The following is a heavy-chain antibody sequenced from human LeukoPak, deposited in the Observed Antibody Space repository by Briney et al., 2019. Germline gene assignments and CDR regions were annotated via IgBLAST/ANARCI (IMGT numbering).Heavy chain of an antibody. CDR2: ISSSSSTI. CDR1: GFTFSSYG. Sequence: AGRSLRLSCAASGFTFSSYGMHWVRQAPGKGLEWVSYISSSSSTIYYADSVKGRFTISRDNAKNSLYLQMNSLRAEDTAVYYCARASYCSSTSCYRFDYWGQRTLVTVSS. J-gene: IGHJ4*02. D-gene: IGHD2-2*01. CDR3: ARASYCSSTSCYRFDY. V-gene: IGHV3-48*04.